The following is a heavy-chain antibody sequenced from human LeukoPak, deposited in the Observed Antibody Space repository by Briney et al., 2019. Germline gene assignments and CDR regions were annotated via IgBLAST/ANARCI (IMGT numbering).Heavy chain of an antibody. Sequence: SETLSLTCTVSGGSISSYYWSWIRQPPGKGVEWIGYIYYSGSTNYNPSLKSRVTISVDTSKNQFSLKLSSVTAADTAVYYCARDLGDQAAFDIWGQGTMVTVSS. CDR1: GGSISSYY. CDR2: IYYSGST. V-gene: IGHV4-59*01. J-gene: IGHJ3*02. D-gene: IGHD2-21*02. CDR3: ARDLGDQAAFDI.